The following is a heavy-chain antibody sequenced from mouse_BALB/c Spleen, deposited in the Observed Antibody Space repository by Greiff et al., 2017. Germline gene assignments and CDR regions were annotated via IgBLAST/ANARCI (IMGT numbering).Heavy chain of an antibody. CDR1: GFNIKDTY. Sequence: EVQLQQSGAELVKPGASVKLSCTASGFNIKDTYMHWVKQRPEQGLEWIGRIDPANGNTKYDPKFQGKATITADTSSNTAYLQLSSLTSEDTAVYYGTRWGDYRYDGFAYWGQGTLVTVSA. J-gene: IGHJ3*01. V-gene: IGHV14-3*02. D-gene: IGHD2-14*01. CDR3: TRWGDYRYDGFAY. CDR2: IDPANGNT.